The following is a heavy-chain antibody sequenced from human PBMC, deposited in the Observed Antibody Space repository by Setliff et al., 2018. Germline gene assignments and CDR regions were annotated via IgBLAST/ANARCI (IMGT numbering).Heavy chain of an antibody. CDR1: GFTFSTYN. CDR2: INTGSNLI. CDR3: AREGVGFRFYYAYMDV. Sequence: GGSLRLSCAASGFTFSTYNMNWIRQAPGKGLEWLSYINTGSNLIYYADSVRGRFTISRDNAKNSLYLQMNSLRAEDTAVYYCAREGVGFRFYYAYMDVWGKGTTVTVSS. J-gene: IGHJ6*03. D-gene: IGHD3-10*01. V-gene: IGHV3-48*01.